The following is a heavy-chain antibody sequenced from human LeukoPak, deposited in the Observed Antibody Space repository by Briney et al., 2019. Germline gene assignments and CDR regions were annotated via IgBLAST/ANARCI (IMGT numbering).Heavy chain of an antibody. CDR2: IASKSDGRPT. Sequence: PGGSLRLSCAAAGLTFSNARMSWVRQAPGKGLEWVGHIASKSDGRPTDYAAHVEVRFTISRDDSKNTLYLQMTSLKTEDTAVYYCTTYPGYCSGGSCQYYFDYWGQGTLHSVPS. CDR3: TTYPGYCSGGSCQYYFDY. J-gene: IGHJ4*02. D-gene: IGHD2-15*01. V-gene: IGHV3-15*04. CDR1: GLTFSNAR.